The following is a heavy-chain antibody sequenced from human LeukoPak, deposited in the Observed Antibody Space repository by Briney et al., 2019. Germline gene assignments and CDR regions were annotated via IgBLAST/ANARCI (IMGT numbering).Heavy chain of an antibody. V-gene: IGHV3-21*01. CDR3: AREEYYAHDAFDI. CDR1: GFTFSSYS. D-gene: IGHD2-2*01. J-gene: IGHJ3*02. Sequence: GGSLRLSCAASGFTFSSYSMNWVRQAPGKGLEWVSSISSSSSYIYYADSVKGRFTFSRDNAKNSLYLQMNSLRAEDTAVYYCAREEYYAHDAFDIWGQGTMVTVSS. CDR2: ISSSSSYI.